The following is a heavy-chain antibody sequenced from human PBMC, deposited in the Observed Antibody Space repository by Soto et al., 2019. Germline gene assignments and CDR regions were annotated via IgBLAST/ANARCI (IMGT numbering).Heavy chain of an antibody. J-gene: IGHJ4*02. CDR2: IYWDDDK. V-gene: IGHV2-5*02. CDR1: GFSLSTHGVG. D-gene: IGHD2-15*01. Sequence: QITLKESGPTLVKPTQTLTLTCTFSGFSLSTHGVGVGWVRQPAGKALEWLALIYWDDDKRYSASLNSRLTITKDTSKNQVVLTMTNMDPVDTATYYCAHARLYCTGGSCSTGFDSWGQGTLVTVSS. CDR3: AHARLYCTGGSCSTGFDS.